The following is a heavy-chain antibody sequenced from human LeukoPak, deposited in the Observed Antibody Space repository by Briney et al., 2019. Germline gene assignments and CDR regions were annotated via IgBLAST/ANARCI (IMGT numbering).Heavy chain of an antibody. CDR3: ATDISWFDP. CDR2: ISASGST. CDR1: GGSISSYY. V-gene: IGHV4-4*07. J-gene: IGHJ5*02. Sequence: SEALSLTCTVSGGSISSYYWSWIRQPAGKGLEWIGRISASGSTNYAPSLRSRVTMSVDTSTNQFSLKLSSVTAADTAVYYCATDISWFDPWGRGTLVTVSS.